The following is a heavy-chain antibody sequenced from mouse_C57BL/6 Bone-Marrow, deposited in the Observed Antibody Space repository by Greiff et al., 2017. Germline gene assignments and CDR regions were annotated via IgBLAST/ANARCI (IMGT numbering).Heavy chain of an antibody. CDR3: AHYYAMDD. V-gene: IGHV1-81*01. Sequence: QVQLQQSGAELARPGASVKLSCKASGYTFTSYGISWVKQRPGQGLEWIGEISPRSGNTYYNEKFKGKATLTADKSSSTAYMELRSLTSEDSAVYFCAHYYAMDDWGQGTSVTVSS. J-gene: IGHJ4*01. CDR2: ISPRSGNT. CDR1: GYTFTSYG.